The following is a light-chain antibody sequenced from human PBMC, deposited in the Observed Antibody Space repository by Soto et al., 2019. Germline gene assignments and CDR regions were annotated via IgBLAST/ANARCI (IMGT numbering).Light chain of an antibody. CDR1: QTVTSTY. Sequence: EIVLTQSPGTLSLSPGERATLSCRASQTVTSTYLAWYQQKPGQAPRLLIYGASSRATGIPDRFSGSGSGTDFTLTISRVEPDDFAVYFCQQDDIAPVWTFGQGTRVEMK. CDR3: QQDDIAPVWT. J-gene: IGKJ1*01. V-gene: IGKV3-20*01. CDR2: GAS.